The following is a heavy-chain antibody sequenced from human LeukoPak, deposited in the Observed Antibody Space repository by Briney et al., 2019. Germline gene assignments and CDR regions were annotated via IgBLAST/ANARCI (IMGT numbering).Heavy chain of an antibody. Sequence: GGSLRLSCAASGFSFSSYAMHWVRQAPGKGLEWVAAIPNDGTKTYYADSVKGRFTISRDNSKNTLYLQMNSLRAEDTAVYYCAKDMSPIPTQKIFGVVKKEMRVHVGNAFDIWGQGTMVTVSS. V-gene: IGHV3-30-3*01. D-gene: IGHD3-3*01. CDR1: GFSFSSYA. CDR2: IPNDGTKT. CDR3: AKDMSPIPTQKIFGVVKKEMRVHVGNAFDI. J-gene: IGHJ3*02.